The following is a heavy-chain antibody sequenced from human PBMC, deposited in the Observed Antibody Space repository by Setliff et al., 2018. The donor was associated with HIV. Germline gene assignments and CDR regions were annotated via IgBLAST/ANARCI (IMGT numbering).Heavy chain of an antibody. D-gene: IGHD6-13*01. CDR1: GFTFSNYA. Sequence: GASVKVSCAASGFTFSNYAMHWVRQAPGKGLEYVSGISSAGGSTYYANSVKGRFTIFRDNSKNTLYLQMGSLTAEDVAVYYCARDSAEVAAAGIHYYYYMDVWGKGTTVTVSS. CDR2: ISSAGGST. V-gene: IGHV3-64*01. CDR3: ARDSAEVAAAGIHYYYYMDV. J-gene: IGHJ6*03.